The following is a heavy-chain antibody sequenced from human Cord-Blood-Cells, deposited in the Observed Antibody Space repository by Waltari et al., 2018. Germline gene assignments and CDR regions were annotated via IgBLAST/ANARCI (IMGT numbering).Heavy chain of an antibody. CDR3: AKVSRAFDI. J-gene: IGHJ3*02. V-gene: IGHV3-23*01. Sequence: EVQLLESGGGLVQPGGSLRLSCAASGFTFSSYAMSWVRQAPGKGLGWVSASSGRGGSKYYADSVKGRFTISRDNSKNTLYLQMNSLRAEDTAVYYCAKVSRAFDIWGQGTMVTVSS. CDR1: GFTFSSYA. CDR2: SSGRGGSK.